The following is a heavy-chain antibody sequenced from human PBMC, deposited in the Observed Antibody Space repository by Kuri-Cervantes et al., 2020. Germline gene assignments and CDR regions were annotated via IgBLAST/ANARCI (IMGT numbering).Heavy chain of an antibody. CDR3: ATRILRKYYGEDY. Sequence: GGSLRLSCAASGFTVSSNYMSWVRQAPGKGLEWVSVIYSGGSTYYADSVKGRFTISRDNSKNTLYLQMNSLRAEDTAVYYCATRILRKYYGEDYWGQGTLVTVYS. V-gene: IGHV3-66*01. D-gene: IGHD3-3*01. CDR1: GFTVSSNY. J-gene: IGHJ4*02. CDR2: IYSGGST.